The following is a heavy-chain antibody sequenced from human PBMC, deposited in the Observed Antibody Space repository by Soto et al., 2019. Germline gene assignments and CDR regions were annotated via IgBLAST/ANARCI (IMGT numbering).Heavy chain of an antibody. D-gene: IGHD3-10*01. V-gene: IGHV3-33*01. Sequence: PGGSLRLSCAASGFTFSSYGMHWVRQAPGKGLEWVAVIWYDGSNKYYADSVKGRFTISRDNSKNTLYLQMNSLRAEDTAVYYCARGEIIPEFGYGMDVWGQGTTVTVSS. CDR2: IWYDGSNK. CDR1: GFTFSSYG. CDR3: ARGEIIPEFGYGMDV. J-gene: IGHJ6*02.